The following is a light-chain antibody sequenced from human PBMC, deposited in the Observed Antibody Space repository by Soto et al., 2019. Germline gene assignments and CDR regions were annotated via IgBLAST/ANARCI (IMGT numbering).Light chain of an antibody. V-gene: IGKV1-33*01. CDR1: QDISNY. CDR2: DAS. CDR3: QQYDNLSLT. J-gene: IGKJ4*01. Sequence: DIQMTQSPSSLSASVGDRVTITCQASQDISNYLNWYQQKPGKAPKLLLFDASNMETGVPSRFSGSGSGTDFTFTSSSLQPEDIATYYCQQYDNLSLTFGGGTKVEIK.